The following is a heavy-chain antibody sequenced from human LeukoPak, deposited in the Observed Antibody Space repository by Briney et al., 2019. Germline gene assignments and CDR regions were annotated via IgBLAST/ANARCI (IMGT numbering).Heavy chain of an antibody. Sequence: SGTLSLTCAVSGGSISSSDWWAWVRQPPGRGLEWIGQIFHTGITNYNPSLESRVTISVDKSNNQFSLRLNSVTAADTAVYYCAGGRVWLAFDSWGQGTLLTVSS. J-gene: IGHJ4*02. D-gene: IGHD5-18*01. CDR2: IFHTGIT. V-gene: IGHV4-4*02. CDR3: AGGRVWLAFDS. CDR1: GGSISSSDW.